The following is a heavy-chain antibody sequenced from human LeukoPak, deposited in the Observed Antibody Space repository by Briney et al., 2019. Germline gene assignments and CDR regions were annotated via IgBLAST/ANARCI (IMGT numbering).Heavy chain of an antibody. J-gene: IGHJ6*02. V-gene: IGHV3-53*01. CDR2: IYSGGST. Sequence: GGSLRLSCAASGFTVSSNYMSWVRQAPGKGLEWVSVIYSGGSTYYADSVKGRFTISRDNSKNTLYLQMNSLRAEDAAVYYCARGAVGITIFGVVTPPYYYYGMDVWGQGTTVTVSS. CDR3: ARGAVGITIFGVVTPPYYYYGMDV. D-gene: IGHD3-3*01. CDR1: GFTVSSNY.